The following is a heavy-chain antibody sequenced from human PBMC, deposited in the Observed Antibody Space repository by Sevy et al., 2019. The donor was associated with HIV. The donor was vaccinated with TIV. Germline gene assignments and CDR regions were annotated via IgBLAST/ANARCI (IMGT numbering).Heavy chain of an antibody. Sequence: SETMSLTCAVHDGSFSGYYWNWIRQLPGKGLEWIGEINESGITYYIPSLKSRVTISVDTSKKQFCLKLNSVTAADTAVYFCARSPPVVVVPGAPSWFDPWGQGTLVTVSS. J-gene: IGHJ5*02. CDR3: ARSPPVVVVPGAPSWFDP. D-gene: IGHD2-2*01. CDR1: DGSFSGYY. CDR2: INESGIT. V-gene: IGHV4-34*01.